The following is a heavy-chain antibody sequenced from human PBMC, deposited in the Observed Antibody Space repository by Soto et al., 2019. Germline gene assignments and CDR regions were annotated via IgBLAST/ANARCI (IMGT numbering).Heavy chain of an antibody. CDR3: VSQRTTVLTQAYFDY. D-gene: IGHD4-17*01. J-gene: IGHJ4*02. V-gene: IGHV4-39*01. CDR2: VYYRGRS. Sequence: ASATQSLTCTVSGGSVTNSSYYWGWIRQSPGKGLEWIGSVYYRGRSYSKSSVKSRVTISVDTSKNQFSLNFNSVTASDTALYYCVSQRTTVLTQAYFDYWGPGALGTV. CDR1: GGSVTNSSYY.